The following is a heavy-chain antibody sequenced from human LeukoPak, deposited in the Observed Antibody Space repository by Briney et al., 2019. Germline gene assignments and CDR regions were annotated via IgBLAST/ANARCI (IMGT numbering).Heavy chain of an antibody. CDR3: AKAYRYGMDV. Sequence: GGSLRLSCAASGFTFSSYSMNWVRQAPGKGLEWVSSISSSSSYIYYADSVKGRFTISRDNAKNSLYLQMNNLRAEDTALYYCAKAYRYGMDVWGQGTTVTVSS. D-gene: IGHD1-26*01. J-gene: IGHJ6*02. CDR2: ISSSSSYI. V-gene: IGHV3-21*04. CDR1: GFTFSSYS.